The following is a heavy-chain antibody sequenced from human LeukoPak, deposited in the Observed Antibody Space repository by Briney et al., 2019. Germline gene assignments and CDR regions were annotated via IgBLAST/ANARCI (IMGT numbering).Heavy chain of an antibody. Sequence: GGSLRLSCAASGFTFSSYSMNWVRQAPGKGLEWVSYISSSSSTIYYADSVKGRFTISRDNAKNSLYLQMNSLRAEDTAVYYCARDLAVRGKKSFDYWGQGTLVTVSS. CDR3: ARDLAVRGKKSFDY. D-gene: IGHD3-10*01. V-gene: IGHV3-48*04. J-gene: IGHJ4*02. CDR2: ISSSSSTI. CDR1: GFTFSSYS.